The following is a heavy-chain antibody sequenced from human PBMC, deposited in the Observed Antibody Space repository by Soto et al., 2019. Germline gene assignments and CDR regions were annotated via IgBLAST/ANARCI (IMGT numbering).Heavy chain of an antibody. CDR1: GYTFTSYG. D-gene: IGHD2-2*03. CDR3: ARMDIVVVPAANWFDP. J-gene: IGHJ5*02. CDR2: ISAYNGNT. V-gene: IGHV1-18*01. Sequence: ASVKVSCKASGYTFTSYGISWVRQAPGQGLEWMGWISAYNGNTNYAQKLQGRVTMTTDTSTSTAYMELRSLRSDDTAVDYCARMDIVVVPAANWFDPWGQGTLVTVSS.